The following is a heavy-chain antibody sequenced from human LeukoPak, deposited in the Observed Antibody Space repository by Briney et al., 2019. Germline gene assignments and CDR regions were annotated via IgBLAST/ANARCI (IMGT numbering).Heavy chain of an antibody. Sequence: PGGSLRHSCAAAGFTFSTYGMSWVRQAPGKGLEWVSYISSSGSTIYYADSVKGRFTISRDNAKNSLYLQMNSLRAEDTAVYYCASASTTVTTDYWGQGTLVTVSS. CDR1: GFTFSTYG. D-gene: IGHD4-17*01. CDR3: ASASTTVTTDY. V-gene: IGHV3-48*04. CDR2: ISSSGSTI. J-gene: IGHJ4*02.